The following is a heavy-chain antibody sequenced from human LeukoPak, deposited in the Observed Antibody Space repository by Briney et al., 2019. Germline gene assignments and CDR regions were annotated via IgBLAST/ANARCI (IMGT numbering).Heavy chain of an antibody. CDR3: AVVHPDYYDSSGYYLDY. V-gene: IGHV4-39*07. CDR2: IYYSGGT. CDR1: GGSIYKSTYY. Sequence: SETLSLTCTVSGGSIYKSTYYWGWIRQPPGKGLEWIGSIYYSGGTYHNPSLKSRVTISVDTSKNQFSLKLSSVTAADTAVYYCAVVHPDYYDSSGYYLDYWGQGTLVTVSS. J-gene: IGHJ4*02. D-gene: IGHD3-22*01.